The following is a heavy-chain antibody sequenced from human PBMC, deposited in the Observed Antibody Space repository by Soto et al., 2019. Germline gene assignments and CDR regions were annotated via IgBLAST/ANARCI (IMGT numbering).Heavy chain of an antibody. CDR2: ISTGGAYM. J-gene: IGHJ4*02. V-gene: IGHV3-21*06. CDR1: GFTFRNYN. Sequence: EVQLVESGGGLVKAGGSLRLFCTASGFTFRNYNMNWVRQAPGKGLEWVSSISTGGAYMFYADSVKGRFTISRDNAQNSLFLQIASPRAEETAVYYCARDIASPGGDYFDSWGQGTLVTVSS. CDR3: ARDIASPGGDYFDS. D-gene: IGHD2-21*01.